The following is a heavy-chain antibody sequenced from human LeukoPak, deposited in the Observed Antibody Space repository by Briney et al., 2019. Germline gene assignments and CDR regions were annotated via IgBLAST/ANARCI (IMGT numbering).Heavy chain of an antibody. Sequence: EASVTVSCKASGYTFTSYGICWVRQAPGQGLEWMGWISTYNGKTNYAQKIQGRVTMTTDTYTSTAYMELRSLRSDDTAVYYCARDFRAAMVSDWFDPWGQGTLVTVSS. V-gene: IGHV1-18*01. CDR2: ISTYNGKT. CDR3: ARDFRAAMVSDWFDP. CDR1: GYTFTSYG. J-gene: IGHJ5*02. D-gene: IGHD5-18*01.